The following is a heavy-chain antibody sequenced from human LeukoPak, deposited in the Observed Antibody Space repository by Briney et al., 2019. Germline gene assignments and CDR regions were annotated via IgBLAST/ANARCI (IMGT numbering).Heavy chain of an antibody. CDR3: ARDPDY. CDR1: GFSFSNYW. V-gene: IGHV3-7*01. Sequence: GGSLRLSCAASGFSFSNYWMSWVRQAPGKGLEWVANIKQDGSEKYYVDSLKGRFAISRDNAKNSLYLQMNSLRAEDTAVYYCARDPDYWGQGTLVIVSS. CDR2: IKQDGSEK. J-gene: IGHJ4*02.